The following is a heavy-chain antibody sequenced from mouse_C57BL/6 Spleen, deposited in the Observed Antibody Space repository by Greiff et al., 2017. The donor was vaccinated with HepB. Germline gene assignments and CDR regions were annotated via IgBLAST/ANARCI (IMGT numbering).Heavy chain of an antibody. V-gene: IGHV1-64*01. CDR3: VYYYGSSYDY. D-gene: IGHD1-1*01. J-gene: IGHJ2*01. Sequence: QVQLQQSGAELVKPGASVKLSCKASGYTFTSYWMHWVKQRPGQGLEWIGMIHPNSGSTNYNEKFKSKATLTVDKSSSTAYMQLSSLTSEDSAVYYCVYYYGSSYDYWGQGTTLTVSS. CDR2: IHPNSGST. CDR1: GYTFTSYW.